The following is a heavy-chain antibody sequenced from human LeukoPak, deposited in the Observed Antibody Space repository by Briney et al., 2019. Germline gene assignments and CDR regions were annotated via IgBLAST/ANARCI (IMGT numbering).Heavy chain of an antibody. CDR2: I. CDR3: ARVQDPTYNSSGYYSY. V-gene: IGHV3-23*01. Sequence: PGGSLRLSCAASEFTFRNYAMNWVRQAPGKGLEWVSGIKGRFTISRDNSKKSLYLQMNSLRAEETTAYYSARVQDPTYNSSGYYSYWGQGTLVTVSS. J-gene: IGHJ4*02. CDR1: EFTFRNYA. D-gene: IGHD3-22*01.